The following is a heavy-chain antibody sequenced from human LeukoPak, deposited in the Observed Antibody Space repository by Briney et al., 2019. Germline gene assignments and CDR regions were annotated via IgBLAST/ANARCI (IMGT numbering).Heavy chain of an antibody. J-gene: IGHJ4*02. CDR3: ARVGQYGDLVEDY. V-gene: IGHV1-2*02. D-gene: IGHD4-17*01. CDR2: INPNSGDT. CDR1: GYTFTGYY. Sequence: ASVKVSCKASGYTFTGYYMHWVRQAPGQGLEWMGWINPNSGDTNSAQKSQGRVTMTTDTSTSTAYMELRSLRSDDTAVYYCARVGQYGDLVEDYWGQGTLVTVSS.